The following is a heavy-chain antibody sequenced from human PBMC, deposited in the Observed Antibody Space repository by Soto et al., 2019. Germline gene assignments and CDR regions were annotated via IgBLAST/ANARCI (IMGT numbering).Heavy chain of an antibody. Sequence: SETLSLTCTVSGGSISSYYWSWIRQPPGKGLEWIGYIYYSGSTNYNPSLKSRVTISVDTSKNQFSLKLSSATAADTAVYYCARAPGPSDFWSGYYAPYYYYGMDVWGQGTTVTVSS. D-gene: IGHD3-3*01. V-gene: IGHV4-59*01. J-gene: IGHJ6*02. CDR1: GGSISSYY. CDR3: ARAPGPSDFWSGYYAPYYYYGMDV. CDR2: IYYSGST.